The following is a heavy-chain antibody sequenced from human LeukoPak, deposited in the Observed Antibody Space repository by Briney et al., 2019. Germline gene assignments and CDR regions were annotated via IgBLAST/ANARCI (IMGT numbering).Heavy chain of an antibody. D-gene: IGHD1-1*01. CDR1: GFTFSSYS. J-gene: IGHJ4*02. CDR3: ARVVRGGATGTDY. CDR2: ISSSSYI. V-gene: IGHV3-21*01. Sequence: GGSLRLSCAASGFTFSSYSMNWVRQAPGKGLEWVSSISSSSYIYYADSVKGRFTISRDNAKNSLYLQMNSLRAEDTAVYYCARVVRGGATGTDYWGQGTLVTVSS.